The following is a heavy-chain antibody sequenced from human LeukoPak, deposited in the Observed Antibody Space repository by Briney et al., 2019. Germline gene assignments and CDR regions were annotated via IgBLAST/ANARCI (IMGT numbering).Heavy chain of an antibody. J-gene: IGHJ2*01. CDR2: INHSGNA. V-gene: IGHV4-38-2*02. CDR1: GYSISSGYY. Sequence: PSETLSLTCTASGYSISSGYYWGWIRQPPGKGLEWIGSINHSGNAYYNPSLKSRLTISVDTSKNQFSLKLSSVTAADTAVYYCARARSWYFDLWGRGTLVTASS. CDR3: ARARSWYFDL.